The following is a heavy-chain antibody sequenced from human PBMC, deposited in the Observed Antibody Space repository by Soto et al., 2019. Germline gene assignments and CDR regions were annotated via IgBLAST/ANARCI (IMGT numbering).Heavy chain of an antibody. CDR2: IYSGGST. V-gene: IGHV3-53*01. D-gene: IGHD3-22*01. CDR1: GFTVSSNY. J-gene: IGHJ5*02. CDR3: ARGLHNYYDSSHWFDP. Sequence: EVQLVESGGGLIQPGGSLRLSCAASGFTVSSNYMSWVRQAPGKGLEWVSVIYSGGSTYYADSVKGRFTISRDNSKNTLYLQMNSLRAEDTAVYYCARGLHNYYDSSHWFDPWGQGTLVTVSS.